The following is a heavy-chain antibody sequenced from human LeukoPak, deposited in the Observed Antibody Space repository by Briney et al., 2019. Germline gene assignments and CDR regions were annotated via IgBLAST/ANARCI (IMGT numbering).Heavy chain of an antibody. CDR1: GFTFSNYA. CDR3: AREGTPDY. J-gene: IGHJ4*02. Sequence: GGSLRLSCVASGFTFSNYAMSWVRQAPGKGLEWVSSISSSSSYIYYADSVKGRFTISRDNAKNSLYLQMNSLRAEDTAVYYCAREGTPDYWGQGTLVTVSS. D-gene: IGHD1-1*01. V-gene: IGHV3-21*01. CDR2: ISSSSSYI.